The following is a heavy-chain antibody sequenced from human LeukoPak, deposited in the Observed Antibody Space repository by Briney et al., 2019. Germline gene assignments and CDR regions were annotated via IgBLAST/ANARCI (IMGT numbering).Heavy chain of an antibody. J-gene: IGHJ6*03. CDR1: GYSFTSYW. D-gene: IGHD2-15*01. CDR2: IYPGDSDP. Sequence: PWESLKISCKGSGYSFTSYWIGWVRQMPGKGLEWMVIIYPGDSDPRYSPSFQGQVNTSADKSISTAYLQWSSLKASDTAMYYCARHPHGGYCSGGSCFRTDYYYYMDVWGKGTTVTVSS. CDR3: ARHPHGGYCSGGSCFRTDYYYYMDV. V-gene: IGHV5-51*01.